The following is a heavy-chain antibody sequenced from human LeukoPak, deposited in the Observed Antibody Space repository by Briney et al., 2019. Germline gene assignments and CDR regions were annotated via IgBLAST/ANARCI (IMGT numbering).Heavy chain of an antibody. CDR2: ISYDGSNE. J-gene: IGHJ2*01. V-gene: IGHV3-30-3*01. D-gene: IGHD6-13*01. Sequence: GGSLRLSCAASGFTFSSYAIHWVRQAPGKGLEWVAFISYDGSNEYYADSVKGRFTISRDNSKNTLYLQMNSLRAEDTAVYYCAKGYIIAGRQWYLDLWGRGTLVGVSS. CDR1: GFTFSSYA. CDR3: AKGYIIAGRQWYLDL.